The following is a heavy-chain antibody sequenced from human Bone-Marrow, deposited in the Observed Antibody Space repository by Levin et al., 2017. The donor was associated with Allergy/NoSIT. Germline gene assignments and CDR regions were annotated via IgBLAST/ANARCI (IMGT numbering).Heavy chain of an antibody. CDR3: AKDAEWDPSTLEY. D-gene: IGHD1-26*01. Sequence: PGGSLRLSCEASGFTFEVYAMNWVRQAPGKGLEWVSSITGSGYNAYYADTVKGRFTFSRDNSKNIVYLQMNSLRPDDTAVYYCAKDAEWDPSTLEYWGQGILVTVSS. CDR1: GFTFEVYA. V-gene: IGHV3-23*01. CDR2: ITGSGYNA. J-gene: IGHJ4*02.